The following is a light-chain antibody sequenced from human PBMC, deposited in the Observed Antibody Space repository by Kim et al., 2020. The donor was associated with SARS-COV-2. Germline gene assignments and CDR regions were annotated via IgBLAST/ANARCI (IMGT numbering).Light chain of an antibody. CDR2: GNN. CDR1: SSDIGAGYD. J-gene: IGLJ1*01. V-gene: IGLV1-40*01. Sequence: QSVLAQPPSVSGAPGQRVTISCTGSSSDIGAGYDVHWYQQLPGTAPKIFIHGNNNRPSGVPDRFSGSKSGTSASLAISGLQPEDEADYYCQSYDSSLSGSYVFGTGTKVTVL. CDR3: QSYDSSLSGSYV.